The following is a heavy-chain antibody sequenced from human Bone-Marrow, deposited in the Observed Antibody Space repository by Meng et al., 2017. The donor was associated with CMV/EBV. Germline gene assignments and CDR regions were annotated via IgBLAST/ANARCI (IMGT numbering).Heavy chain of an antibody. V-gene: IGHV2-5*01. Sequence: GPTLKHTQTRTLTCTVSGFSLSSSGVGVGWIRQPPGETLEWLALIYWNDDKRYSPSLKSRLTISMDISKNQVVLTMTNMDPVDTATYYCARARWLHLGLPVEPWGQGILVTVSS. CDR1: GFSLSSSGVG. D-gene: IGHD5-24*01. CDR3: ARARWLHLGLPVEP. CDR2: IYWNDDK. J-gene: IGHJ5*02.